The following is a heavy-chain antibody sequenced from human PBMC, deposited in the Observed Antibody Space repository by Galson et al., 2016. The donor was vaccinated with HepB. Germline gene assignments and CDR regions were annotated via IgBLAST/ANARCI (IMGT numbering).Heavy chain of an antibody. D-gene: IGHD6-19*01. J-gene: IGHJ6*02. CDR1: GFSFSDYY. CDR2: ISISSSYT. Sequence: SLRLSCAASGFSFSDYYMSWIRQAPGKGLEWVSYISISSSYTNDADSVKGRFTISRDDAKNSLYRQMNSLRAEDTAVYYCARNYFIGVAGTDYGMDVWGQGTTVTVSS. CDR3: ARNYFIGVAGTDYGMDV. V-gene: IGHV3-11*06.